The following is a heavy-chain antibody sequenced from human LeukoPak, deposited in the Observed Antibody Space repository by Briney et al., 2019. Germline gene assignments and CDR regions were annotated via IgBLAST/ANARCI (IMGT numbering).Heavy chain of an antibody. CDR2: ISSSSSAI. CDR1: GFTFSSYS. CDR3: ARRSDWFDP. J-gene: IGHJ5*02. V-gene: IGHV3-48*04. Sequence: GGSLRLSCAASGFTFSSYSMNWVRQAPGKGLEWVSYISSSSSAIYYADSVKGRFTTSRDNAKNSLYLQMNSLRAEDTAVYYCARRSDWFDPWGQGTLVTVSS.